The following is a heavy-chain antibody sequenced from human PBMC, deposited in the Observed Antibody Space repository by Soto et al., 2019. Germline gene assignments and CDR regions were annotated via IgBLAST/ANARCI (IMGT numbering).Heavy chain of an antibody. CDR3: ATKSYGGNTPAGFDP. V-gene: IGHV1-69*13. CDR1: GGTFSSYA. J-gene: IGHJ5*02. CDR2: IIPIFGTA. D-gene: IGHD4-17*01. Sequence: SVKVSCKASGGTFSSYAISWVRQAPGQGLEWMGGIIPIFGTANYAQKFQGRVTITADESTSTAYMELSSLRSEDTAVYYCATKSYGGNTPAGFDPWGQGTLVTVSS.